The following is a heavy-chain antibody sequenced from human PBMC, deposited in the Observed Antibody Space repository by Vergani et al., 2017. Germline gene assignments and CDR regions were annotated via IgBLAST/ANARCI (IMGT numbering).Heavy chain of an antibody. J-gene: IGHJ5*02. CDR2: INPNSGGT. CDR1: GYTFTGYY. CDR3: ARVPAATTLKLSWFDP. V-gene: IGHV1-2*02. Sequence: QVQLVQSGAEVKKPGASVKVSCKASGYTFTGYYIYWVRQAPGQGLEWMGWINPNSGGTNYAQKFQGRVTMTRDTSISTAYMEVSSLTSDDTAVYFCARVPAATTLKLSWFDPWGQGTLVTVSS. D-gene: IGHD2-2*01.